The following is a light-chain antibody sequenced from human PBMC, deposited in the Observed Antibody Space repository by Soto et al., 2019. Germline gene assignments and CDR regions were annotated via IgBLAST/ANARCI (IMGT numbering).Light chain of an antibody. CDR1: QRVSRA. V-gene: IGKV3-15*01. Sequence: DIVLTQSPATLSVSPGDIATLSCRASQRVSRALACYQHVPGQAPRLLIYDSSTRSTGVPARFSGSGSGTRFTLTISSLQSEDFAVYYCQQYNNWHPRYTFGQGTKLQI. CDR2: DSS. J-gene: IGKJ2*01. CDR3: QQYNNWHPRYT.